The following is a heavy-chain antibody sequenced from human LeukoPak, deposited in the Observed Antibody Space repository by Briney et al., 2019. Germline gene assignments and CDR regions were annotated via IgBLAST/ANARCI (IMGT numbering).Heavy chain of an antibody. D-gene: IGHD2-15*01. CDR1: GFTFSSYW. CDR2: IKQDGSEK. Sequence: GGSLRLSCAASGFTFSSYWMSWVRQAPGKGLEWVANIKQDGSEKYYVDSVKGRFTISRDNAKNSLYLQMNSLRAEDTAVYYCARDLGYCSGSTCYVGYFDYWGQGTLVTVSS. V-gene: IGHV3-7*01. J-gene: IGHJ4*02. CDR3: ARDLGYCSGSTCYVGYFDY.